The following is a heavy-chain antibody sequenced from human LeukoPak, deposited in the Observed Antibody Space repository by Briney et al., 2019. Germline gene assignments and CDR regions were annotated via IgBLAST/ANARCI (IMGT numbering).Heavy chain of an antibody. CDR2: IIPILGIA. CDR3: ARDRGLRLGELSSPSEYFQH. Sequence: ASVKVSCKASGGTFSSYAISWVRPAPGQGLEWMGRIIPILGIANYAQKFQGRVTITADKSTSTAYMELSSLRSEDTAVYYCARDRGLRLGELSSPSEYFQHWGQGTLVTVSS. V-gene: IGHV1-69*04. D-gene: IGHD3-16*02. J-gene: IGHJ1*01. CDR1: GGTFSSYA.